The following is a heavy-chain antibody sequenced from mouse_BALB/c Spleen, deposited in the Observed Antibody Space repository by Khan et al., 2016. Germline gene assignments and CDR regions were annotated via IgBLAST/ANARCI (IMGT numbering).Heavy chain of an antibody. V-gene: IGHV3-2*02. CDR1: GYSITSDYA. CDR2: ISYSGST. D-gene: IGHD1-2*01. J-gene: IGHJ4*01. CDR3: ARWRNYYGSYAMDY. Sequence: EVQLQESGPGLVKPSQSLSLTCTVTGYSITSDYAWNWIRQFPGNKLEWMGYISYSGSTSYNPSLKSRISITRDTSKNQFFLQLNSVTTEDTATYYCARWRNYYGSYAMDYWGQGTSVTVSS.